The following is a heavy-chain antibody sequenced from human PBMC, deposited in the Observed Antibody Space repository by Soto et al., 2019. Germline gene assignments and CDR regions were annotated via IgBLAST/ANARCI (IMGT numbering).Heavy chain of an antibody. Sequence: PGGSLRLSCAASGFTFSSYAMHWVRQAPGKGLEWVAVISYDGSNKYYADSVKGRFTISRDNSKNTLYLQMNSLRAEDTAVYYCASPQEGMEWIQLPYYFDYWGQGTLVTVSS. J-gene: IGHJ4*02. CDR1: GFTFSSYA. V-gene: IGHV3-30-3*01. CDR3: ASPQEGMEWIQLPYYFDY. D-gene: IGHD5-18*01. CDR2: ISYDGSNK.